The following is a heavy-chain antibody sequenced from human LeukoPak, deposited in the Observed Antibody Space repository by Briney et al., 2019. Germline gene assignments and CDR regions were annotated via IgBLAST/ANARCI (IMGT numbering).Heavy chain of an antibody. CDR1: GFTFSTYA. V-gene: IGHV3-64*01. D-gene: IGHD1-7*01. Sequence: GGSLRLSCAASGFTFSTYAMYWVRQAPGKGLEYVSAISSNGGSTYYANSVKGRFTISRDNTKNTLYLQMGSLRAEDRAVYYCASSPPTGTTWYFDLWGRGTLVTVSS. CDR3: ASSPPTGTTWYFDL. CDR2: ISSNGGST. J-gene: IGHJ2*01.